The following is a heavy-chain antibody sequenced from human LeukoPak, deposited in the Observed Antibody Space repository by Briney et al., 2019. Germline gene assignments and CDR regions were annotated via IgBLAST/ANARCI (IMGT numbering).Heavy chain of an antibody. V-gene: IGHV6-1*01. CDR2: TYYRSKWYN. D-gene: IGHD6-13*01. CDR3: ARSAGGTVDY. J-gene: IGHJ4*02. Sequence: SQTLSLTCAISGDSVSSTNDAWNWIRHSPSPPLEWLGRTYYRSKWYNDYAASVKSRITIKPDTSKNQFSLQLNSVTAEDSAVYYCARSAGGTVDYWGQGTLVTVSS. CDR1: GDSVSSTNDA.